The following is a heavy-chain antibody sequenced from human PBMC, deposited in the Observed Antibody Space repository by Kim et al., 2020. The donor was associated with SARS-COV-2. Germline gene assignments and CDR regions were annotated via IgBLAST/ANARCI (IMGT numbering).Heavy chain of an antibody. J-gene: IGHJ2*01. CDR2: ISSSSSYI. CDR3: AREIGPPKRYFDL. Sequence: GGSLRLSCAASGFTFSSYSMNWVRQAPGKGLEWVSSISSSSSYIYYADSVKGRFTISRDNAKNSLYLQMNSLRAEDTAVYYCAREIGPPKRYFDLWGRGTLVTVSS. CDR1: GFTFSSYS. V-gene: IGHV3-21*01. D-gene: IGHD2-21*01.